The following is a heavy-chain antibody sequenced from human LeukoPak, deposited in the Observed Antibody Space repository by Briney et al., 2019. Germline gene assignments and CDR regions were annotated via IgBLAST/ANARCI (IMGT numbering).Heavy chain of an antibody. V-gene: IGHV4-39*02. Sequence: SETLSLTCTVSGGSISSSGYHWDWIRQPPGQGLEWIGSVYYSGNTYYKSSLESRVTISVDTSNNRFSLKLNSVTAADTGTYYCARTTGRGSVDPGTSGYVDSWGQGSLVTVSS. J-gene: IGHJ4*02. CDR2: VYYSGNT. CDR1: GGSISSSGYH. D-gene: IGHD3-22*01. CDR3: ARTTGRGSVDPGTSGYVDS.